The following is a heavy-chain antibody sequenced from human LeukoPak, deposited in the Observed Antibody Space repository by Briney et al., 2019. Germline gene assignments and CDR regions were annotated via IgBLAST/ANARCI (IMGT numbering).Heavy chain of an antibody. J-gene: IGHJ6*03. CDR1: GESFSGYY. V-gene: IGHV4-34*01. CDR3: ASTMVRNRYYYYYMDV. CDR2: INHSGST. D-gene: IGHD3-10*01. Sequence: SETLSLTCAVYGESFSGYYWSWIRQPPGKGLEWIGEINHSGSTNYNPSLKSRVTISVDTSKNQFSLKLTSVTAADTAVYYCASTMVRNRYYYYYMDVWGKGTTVTVSS.